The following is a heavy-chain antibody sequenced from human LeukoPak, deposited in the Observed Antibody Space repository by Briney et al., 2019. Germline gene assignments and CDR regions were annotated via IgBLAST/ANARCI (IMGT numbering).Heavy chain of an antibody. Sequence: GGSLRLSCAASGFAFSRLAMGWVRQAPGKGLEWVSVISDSGDITYYADSVKGRFTISRDNSKHTLYLHMNSLRAEDTALYYCAKDALRGDGWYFFDHWGQGTLVTVSS. D-gene: IGHD6-19*01. J-gene: IGHJ4*02. CDR1: GFAFSRLA. V-gene: IGHV3-23*01. CDR3: AKDALRGDGWYFFDH. CDR2: ISDSGDIT.